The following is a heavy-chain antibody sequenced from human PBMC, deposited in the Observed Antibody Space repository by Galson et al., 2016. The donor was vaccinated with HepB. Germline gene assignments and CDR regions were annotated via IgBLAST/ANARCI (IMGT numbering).Heavy chain of an antibody. J-gene: IGHJ4*02. Sequence: SVKVSCKASGYTFSSYYIHWVRQAPGQGLEWMGIINPSGGSTSYAQKFQGRVTMTRDSSTSTVYMELSSLRSEDTAVYYCARDIAGRVDIVATISDYWGQGTLVTVSS. V-gene: IGHV1-46*01. CDR1: GYTFSSYY. CDR2: INPSGGST. D-gene: IGHD5-12*01. CDR3: ARDIAGRVDIVATISDY.